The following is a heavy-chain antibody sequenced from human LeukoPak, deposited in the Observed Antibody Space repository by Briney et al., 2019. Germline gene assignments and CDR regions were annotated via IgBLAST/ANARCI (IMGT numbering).Heavy chain of an antibody. J-gene: IGHJ4*02. CDR2: ISSSGSTI. V-gene: IGHV3-48*03. D-gene: IGHD5-18*01. CDR3: ARDLGRGTAMVP. CDR1: GFTFSSYE. Sequence: QTGGSLRLSCAASGFTFSSYEMNWVRQAPGKGLEWVSYISSSGSTIYYADSVKGRFTISRDNAKNSLYLQMNSLRAEDTAVYYCARDLGRGTAMVPWGQGTLVTVSS.